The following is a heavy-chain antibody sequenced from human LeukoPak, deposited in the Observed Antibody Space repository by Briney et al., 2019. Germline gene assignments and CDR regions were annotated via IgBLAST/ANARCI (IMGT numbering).Heavy chain of an antibody. Sequence: GGSLRLSCSASGFTFSSYAMSWVRQAPGKGLGWVSAISGSGGSTYYADSVKGRFTISRDNSKITLYLQMNSLRAEDTAVYYCAKPPYSNSMYYYGMDVWGQGTTVTVSS. CDR1: GFTFSSYA. V-gene: IGHV3-23*01. CDR3: AKPPYSNSMYYYGMDV. J-gene: IGHJ6*02. D-gene: IGHD4-4*01. CDR2: ISGSGGST.